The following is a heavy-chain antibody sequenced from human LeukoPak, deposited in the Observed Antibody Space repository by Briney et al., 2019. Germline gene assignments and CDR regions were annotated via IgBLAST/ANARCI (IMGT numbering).Heavy chain of an antibody. CDR1: GFTFSSYG. Sequence: GRSLRLSCAASGFTFSSYGMHWVRQAPGKGLEWVAVIWYDGSNKYYADSVKGRFTISRDNSKNTLYLQMNSLRAEDTAVYYCAKDQREATGTYDAFDIWGQGTMVTVSS. D-gene: IGHD5-24*01. J-gene: IGHJ3*02. CDR3: AKDQREATGTYDAFDI. CDR2: IWYDGSNK. V-gene: IGHV3-33*06.